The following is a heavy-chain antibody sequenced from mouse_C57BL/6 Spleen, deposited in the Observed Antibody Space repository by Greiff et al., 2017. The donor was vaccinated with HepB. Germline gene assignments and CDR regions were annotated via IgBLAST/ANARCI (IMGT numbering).Heavy chain of an antibody. CDR3: AREMVTTAYYYAMDY. J-gene: IGHJ4*01. CDR1: GYAFSSYW. CDR2: IYPGDGDT. D-gene: IGHD2-1*01. Sequence: VMLVESGAELVKPGASVKISCKASGYAFSSYWMNWVKQRPGKGLEWIGQIYPGDGDTNYNGKFKGKATLTADKSSSTAYMQLSSLTSEDSAVYFCAREMVTTAYYYAMDYLGQGTSVTVSS. V-gene: IGHV1-80*01.